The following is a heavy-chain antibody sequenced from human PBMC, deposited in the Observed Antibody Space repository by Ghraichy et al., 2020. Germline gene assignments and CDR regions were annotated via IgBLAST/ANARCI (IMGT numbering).Heavy chain of an antibody. CDR1: GFTFSSYW. V-gene: IGHV3-7*03. CDR3: ARDYPRYSSGWYGY. J-gene: IGHJ4*02. Sequence: GGSLRLSCAASGFTFSSYWMSWVRQAPGKGLEWVANIKQDGSEKYYVDSVKGRFTISRDNAKNSLYLQMNSLRAEDTAVYYCARDYPRYSSGWYGYWGQGTLVTVSS. CDR2: IKQDGSEK. D-gene: IGHD6-19*01.